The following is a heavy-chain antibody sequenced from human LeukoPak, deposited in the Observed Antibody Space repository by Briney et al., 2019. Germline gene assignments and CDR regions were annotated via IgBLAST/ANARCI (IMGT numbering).Heavy chain of an antibody. CDR3: ARGRSGWNYYGSGSYPLVYFDY. D-gene: IGHD3-10*01. Sequence: GASVKVSCKASGYTFTSYGISWVRQAPGQGLEWMGLISAYNGNTNYAQKLQGRVTMTTDTSTSTAYMELRSPRSDDTAVYYCARGRSGWNYYGSGSYPLVYFDYWGQGTLVTVSS. CDR1: GYTFTSYG. CDR2: ISAYNGNT. J-gene: IGHJ4*02. V-gene: IGHV1-18*04.